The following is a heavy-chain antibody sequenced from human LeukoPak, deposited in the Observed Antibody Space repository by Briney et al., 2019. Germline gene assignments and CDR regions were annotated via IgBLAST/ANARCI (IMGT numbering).Heavy chain of an antibody. CDR1: GYTFANYG. CDR2: ISGYNGKT. D-gene: IGHD5-18*01. J-gene: IGHJ4*02. CDR3: GRQVDTSMALPDY. Sequence: PSVKVSCKASGYTFANYGISWVRQAPGLGLEWMGWISGYNGKTNYAQKFQGRVTMTTDTSTRIAFMELRSLRSDDTAVYYCGRQVDTSMALPDYWGQGTLVTVSS. V-gene: IGHV1-18*01.